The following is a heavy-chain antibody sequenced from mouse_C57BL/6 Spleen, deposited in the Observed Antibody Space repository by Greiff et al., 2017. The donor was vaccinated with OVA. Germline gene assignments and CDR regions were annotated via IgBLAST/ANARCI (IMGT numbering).Heavy chain of an antibody. V-gene: IGHV1-39*01. J-gene: IGHJ2*01. Sequence: EVQLQQSGPELVKPGASVTLSCKASGYSFTDYDMHWVKQSHGKSLEWIGVINPNYGTTSYNQKFKGKATLTVDQSSSTAYMQLNSLTSEDSAVYYCAREEGHYYCGYWGQGTTLTVSS. CDR2: INPNYGTT. CDR1: GYSFTDYD. D-gene: IGHD3-3*01. CDR3: AREEGHYYCGY.